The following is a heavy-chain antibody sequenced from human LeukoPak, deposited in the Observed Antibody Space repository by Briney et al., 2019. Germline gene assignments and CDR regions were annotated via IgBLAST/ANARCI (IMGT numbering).Heavy chain of an antibody. Sequence: PGGSLRLSCAASGFTFSTYWMHWVRQAPGKGLVWVSRIKSDGSTNYADSVKGRFTISRDNAKNTLSLQMNSLRPEDTGVYYCARAPSEIGGYYPEYFRHWGQGSPVTVSS. J-gene: IGHJ1*01. CDR2: IKSDGST. CDR1: GFTFSTYW. V-gene: IGHV3-74*01. CDR3: ARAPSEIGGYYPEYFRH. D-gene: IGHD3-22*01.